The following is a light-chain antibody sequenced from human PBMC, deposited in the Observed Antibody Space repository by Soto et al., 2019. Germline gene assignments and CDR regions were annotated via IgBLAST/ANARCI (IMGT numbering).Light chain of an antibody. CDR3: LQALQTRT. V-gene: IGKV2-28*01. CDR1: QSLLHSNGYNY. J-gene: IGKJ5*01. CDR2: LGS. Sequence: DIVMTQSPLSLPVTPGEPASISCRSSQSLLHSNGYNYLDWYLQKPGQSPQLLIYLGSNRASGVPNRLSGSGSGPDFTLKISRVEAEDVGVYYCLQALQTRTFGQGTRLEIK.